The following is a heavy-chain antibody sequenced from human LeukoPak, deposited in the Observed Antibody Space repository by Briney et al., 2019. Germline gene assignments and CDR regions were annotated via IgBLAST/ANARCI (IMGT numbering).Heavy chain of an antibody. Sequence: GESLKISCKGSGYSFSNYWMCWVRQMPGKGLEWMGIIYPGDSHTRYSPSFQGQVTISADKSISTAYLQWSSLKASDTAMYYCARQIVTTIGGDYWGQGTLVTVSS. CDR1: GYSFSNYW. D-gene: IGHD5-12*01. CDR3: ARQIVTTIGGDY. CDR2: IYPGDSHT. J-gene: IGHJ4*02. V-gene: IGHV5-51*01.